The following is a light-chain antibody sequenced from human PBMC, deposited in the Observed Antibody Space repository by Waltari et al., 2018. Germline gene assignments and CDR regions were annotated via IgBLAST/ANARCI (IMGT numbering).Light chain of an antibody. V-gene: IGLV1-44*01. CDR1: NSNIGSNP. Sequence: QSVLTQSPSASGTPGQRVTISCSGSNSNIGSNPANWYQQLPGAAPKLLIYDNDQRLSGGPDGFSGSTSGSSASLAISWRQSVDEAEYYCAAWDDSLNGYVFGTGTKVTVL. CDR3: AAWDDSLNGYV. CDR2: DND. J-gene: IGLJ1*01.